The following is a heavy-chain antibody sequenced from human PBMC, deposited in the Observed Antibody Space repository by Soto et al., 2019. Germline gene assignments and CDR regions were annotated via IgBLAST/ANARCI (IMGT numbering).Heavy chain of an antibody. J-gene: IGHJ4*02. CDR3: AKVSRKGSAIDFDY. D-gene: IGHD3-10*01. CDR1: GYTFSNYD. CDR2: VNPNNGDT. Sequence: QVQLVQSGAELKKPGASVKVSCKASGYTFSNYDMNWVRQATGQGPEWIGWVNPNNGDTVYAQTFQGRVTLTTDISTTTAYMELTSLRSEDTAIYYCAKVSRKGSAIDFDYWGQGTLITVSS. V-gene: IGHV1-8*01.